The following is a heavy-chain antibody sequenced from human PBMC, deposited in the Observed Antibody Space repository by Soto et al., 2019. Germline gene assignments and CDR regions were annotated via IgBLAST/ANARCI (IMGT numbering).Heavy chain of an antibody. Sequence: QVQLQESGPGLVKPSQTLSLTCTVSGGSISSGGYYWSWIRQHPGKGLEWIGYIYYSGSTYYNPSLKSRVTISVDTSKNQFSLKLSSVTAADTAVYYCAREGCSGGSCYEAGLWFDPWGQGTLVTVSS. D-gene: IGHD2-15*01. CDR3: AREGCSGGSCYEAGLWFDP. J-gene: IGHJ5*02. V-gene: IGHV4-31*03. CDR2: IYYSGST. CDR1: GGSISSGGYY.